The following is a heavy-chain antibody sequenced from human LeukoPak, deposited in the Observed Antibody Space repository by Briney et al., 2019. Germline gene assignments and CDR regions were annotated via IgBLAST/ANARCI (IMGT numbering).Heavy chain of an antibody. V-gene: IGHV4-34*01. Sequence: SETLSLTCGVYGGSFNSYYWSWIRQPPGKGLEWIGDINHGGITSYNPSLKSRVTISVDTSKNQFSLKLSSVTAADTAVYYCARVGRNYYDSSGYYYVIDYWGQGTLVTVSS. CDR3: ARVGRNYYDSSGYYYVIDY. J-gene: IGHJ4*02. D-gene: IGHD3-22*01. CDR2: INHGGIT. CDR1: GGSFNSYY.